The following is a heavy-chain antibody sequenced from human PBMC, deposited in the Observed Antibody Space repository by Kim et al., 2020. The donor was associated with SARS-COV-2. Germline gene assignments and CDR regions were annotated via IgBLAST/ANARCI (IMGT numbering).Heavy chain of an antibody. CDR1: GFTFSSYG. J-gene: IGHJ5*02. D-gene: IGHD6-6*01. V-gene: IGHV3-30*18. CDR2: ISYDGSNK. CDR3: AKDALAWAARPGGWFDP. Sequence: GGSLRLSCAASGFTFSSYGMHWVRQAPGKGLEWVAVISYDGSNKYYADSVKGRFTISRDNSKNTLYLQMNSLRAEDTAVYYCAKDALAWAARPGGWFDPWGQGTLVTVSS.